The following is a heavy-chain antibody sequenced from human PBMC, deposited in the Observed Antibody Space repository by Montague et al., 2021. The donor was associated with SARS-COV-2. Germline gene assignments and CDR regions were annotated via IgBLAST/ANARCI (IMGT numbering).Heavy chain of an antibody. CDR2: IYYSGST. Sequence: ETLSLTCTVSGGSISSYYWSWIRQPPGKGLEWIGYIYYSGSTNYNPSLKSRVTISVDTSKNQFSLKLSSVTAADTAVYYCARVERGYYYGLGVSAHFDYWGQGTLVTVSS. CDR3: ARVERGYYYGLGVSAHFDY. V-gene: IGHV4-59*01. CDR1: GGSISSYY. J-gene: IGHJ4*02. D-gene: IGHD3-10*01.